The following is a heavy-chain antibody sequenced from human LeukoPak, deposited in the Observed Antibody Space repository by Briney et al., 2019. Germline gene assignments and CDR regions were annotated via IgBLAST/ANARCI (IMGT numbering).Heavy chain of an antibody. CDR3: AKEGQYGDYGYYYGMDV. V-gene: IGHV3-30*18. D-gene: IGHD4-17*01. CDR1: GFTFSSYG. CDR2: ISYDGSNK. Sequence: GGSLRLSCAASGFTFSSYGMHWVRQAPGKGPEWVAVISYDGSNKYYADSVKGRFTISRDNSKNTLYLQMNSLRAEDTAVYYCAKEGQYGDYGYYYGMDVWGQGTTVTVSS. J-gene: IGHJ6*02.